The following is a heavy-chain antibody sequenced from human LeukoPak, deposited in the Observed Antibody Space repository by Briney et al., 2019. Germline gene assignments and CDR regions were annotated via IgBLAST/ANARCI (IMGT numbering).Heavy chain of an antibody. CDR1: GGTFSSYA. CDR2: ISAYNGNT. CDR3: ARQYYYDSSGYYRDFDY. J-gene: IGHJ4*02. D-gene: IGHD3-22*01. Sequence: ASVKVSCKASGGTFSSYAISWVRQAPGQGLEWMGWISAYNGNTNYAQKLQGRVTMTTDTSTSTAYMELRSLRSDDTAVYYCARQYYYDSSGYYRDFDYWGQGTLVTVPS. V-gene: IGHV1-18*01.